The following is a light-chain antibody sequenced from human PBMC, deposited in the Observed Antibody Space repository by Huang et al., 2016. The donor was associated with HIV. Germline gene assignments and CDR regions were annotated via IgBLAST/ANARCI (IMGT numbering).Light chain of an antibody. V-gene: IGKV1-NL1*01. CDR1: QGISNS. CDR3: QQYFTSPPWT. J-gene: IGKJ2*01. Sequence: DIQMTQSPSYLSSSLGDRVNITCRASQGISNSLAWYQQKPGKAPNLLLYATSGLKSGVPSRFSGSGSGTTYTLTVSSLQPEDVATYYCQQYFTSPPWTFGQGTRLEIK. CDR2: ATS.